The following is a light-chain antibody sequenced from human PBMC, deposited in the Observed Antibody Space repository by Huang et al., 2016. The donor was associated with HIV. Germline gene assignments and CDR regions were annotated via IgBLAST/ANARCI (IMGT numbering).Light chain of an antibody. V-gene: IGKV1-39*01. J-gene: IGKJ1*01. CDR1: QTISTS. CDR2: DAT. Sequence: DTQMTQSPSSLSASVGDRVTITCRASQTISTSLHWHQQKPGKAPNLLIYDATSLQSGVPSRFSGSGSGTDFTLTISSLQPEDFATYYCQQSHSTPRTFGLGTKVEIK. CDR3: QQSHSTPRT.